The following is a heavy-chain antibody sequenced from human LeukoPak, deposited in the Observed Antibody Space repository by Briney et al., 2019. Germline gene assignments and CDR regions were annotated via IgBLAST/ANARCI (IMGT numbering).Heavy chain of an antibody. CDR2: SRNKAKSYTT. CDR3: VRVGSVAGSDYLDY. J-gene: IGHJ4*02. Sequence: GSLRLSCAVSGFTFSDHFLDWVRQAPGKGLEWVGRSRNKAKSYTTEYAASVKGRFTISRDDSKSSLYLQMNSLKTEDTAVYYYVRVGSVAGSDYLDYWGQGTLVTVSS. D-gene: IGHD6-19*01. V-gene: IGHV3-72*01. CDR1: GFTFSDHF.